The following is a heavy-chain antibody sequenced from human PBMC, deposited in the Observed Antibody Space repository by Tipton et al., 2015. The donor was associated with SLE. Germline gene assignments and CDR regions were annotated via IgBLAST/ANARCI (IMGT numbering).Heavy chain of an antibody. CDR3: ARQVASFDY. V-gene: IGHV4-4*02. CDR1: GGSISSGNW. Sequence: TLSLTCAVSGGSISSGNWWIWVRQPPGKGLEWIGEIYHSGSTSYNPSLQSRVTISVDTSKNQFSLKLNSVTASDTAVYYCARQVASFDYWGQGTLVTVSS. D-gene: IGHD5-12*01. J-gene: IGHJ4*02. CDR2: IYHSGST.